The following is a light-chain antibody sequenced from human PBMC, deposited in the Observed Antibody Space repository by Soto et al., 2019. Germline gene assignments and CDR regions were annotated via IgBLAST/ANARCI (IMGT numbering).Light chain of an antibody. Sequence: DIQMTQSPSTLSASVGDRVTITCRASQSISGWLAWYQQKPGKAPKLLIYKASNLESGVPSRFSGSGSGTEFTLTISSLQPDDFATYYCQQYNSYSSFGQGTKVDIK. V-gene: IGKV1-5*03. J-gene: IGKJ1*01. CDR1: QSISGW. CDR3: QQYNSYSS. CDR2: KAS.